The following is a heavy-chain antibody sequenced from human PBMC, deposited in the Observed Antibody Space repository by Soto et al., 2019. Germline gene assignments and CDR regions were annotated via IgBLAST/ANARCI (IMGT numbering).Heavy chain of an antibody. CDR3: APPPRRGAPFEGMDV. J-gene: IGHJ6*02. Sequence: GGSLRLSCAASGFTFSSYAMSWVRQAPGKGLEWVSAISGSGGSTYYADSVKGRFAISRDNSKNTLYLQMNSLRAEDTAVYYCAPPPRRGAPFEGMDVWGQGTTVTVSS. CDR2: ISGSGGST. CDR1: GFTFSSYA. D-gene: IGHD1-26*01. V-gene: IGHV3-23*01.